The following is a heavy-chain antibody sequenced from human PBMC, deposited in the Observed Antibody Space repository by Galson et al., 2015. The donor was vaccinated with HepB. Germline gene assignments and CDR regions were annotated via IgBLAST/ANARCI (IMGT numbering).Heavy chain of an antibody. D-gene: IGHD6-13*01. Sequence: SLRLSCAASGFTFSSYWMHWVRQAPGKGLVWVSRINSDGSSTSYADSVKGRFTISRDNAKNTLYLQMNSLRAEDTAVYYCARGGYSSSWYYSDYYYYGMDVWGQGTTVTVSS. V-gene: IGHV3-74*01. CDR2: INSDGSST. CDR1: GFTFSSYW. J-gene: IGHJ6*02. CDR3: ARGGYSSSWYYSDYYYYGMDV.